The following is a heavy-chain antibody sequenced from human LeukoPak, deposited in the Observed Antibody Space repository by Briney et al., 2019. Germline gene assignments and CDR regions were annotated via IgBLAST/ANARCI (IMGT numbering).Heavy chain of an antibody. D-gene: IGHD6-19*01. J-gene: IGHJ3*02. Sequence: SQTLSLTFAISGDSVSSNSAAWNWIRQSPSRGLEWLGRTYYRSKWYNDYAVSVKSRITINPDTSKNQFSLQLNSVTPEDTAVYYCARDSPPNTTGYSSGWYDDAFDIWGQGTMVTVSS. CDR1: GDSVSSNSAA. CDR2: TYYRSKWYN. CDR3: ARDSPPNTTGYSSGWYDDAFDI. V-gene: IGHV6-1*01.